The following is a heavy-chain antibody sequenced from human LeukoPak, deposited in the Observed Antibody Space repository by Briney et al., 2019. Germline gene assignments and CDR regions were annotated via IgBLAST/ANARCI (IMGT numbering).Heavy chain of an antibody. D-gene: IGHD3-16*02. CDR3: ARDKTLGELSFDY. CDR2: ISSSTSTM. CDR1: GFTFGTYN. Sequence: PGGSLRLSCAASGFTFGTYNMNWVRQAPGKGLEWVSYISSSTSTMYYAGSVKGRFTISRDNAKNSLYLQMNSLRDEDTAVYYCARDKTLGELSFDYWGQGTLVTVSS. V-gene: IGHV3-48*02. J-gene: IGHJ4*02.